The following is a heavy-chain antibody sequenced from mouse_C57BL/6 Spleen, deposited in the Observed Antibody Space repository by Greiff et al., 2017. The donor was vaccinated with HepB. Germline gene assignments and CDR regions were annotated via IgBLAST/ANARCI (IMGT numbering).Heavy chain of an antibody. J-gene: IGHJ2*01. CDR2: ISDGGSYT. CDR3: ARDGVKYYFDY. V-gene: IGHV5-4*01. Sequence: EVQVVESGGGLVKPGGSLKLSCAASGFTFSSYAMSWVRQTPEKRLEWVATISDGGSYTYYPDNVKGRFTISRDNAKNNLYLQMSHLKSEDTAMYYCARDGVKYYFDYWGQGTTLTVSS. D-gene: IGHD2-5*01. CDR1: GFTFSSYA.